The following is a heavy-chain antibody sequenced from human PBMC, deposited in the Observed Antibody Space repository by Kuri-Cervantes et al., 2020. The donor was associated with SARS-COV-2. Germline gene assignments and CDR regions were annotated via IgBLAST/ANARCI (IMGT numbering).Heavy chain of an antibody. CDR1: GYTFTGYY. Sequence: ASVKVSCKASGYTFTGYYMHWVRQAPGQGLEWMGWINPNSGGTNYAQKFQGWVTMTRDTSISTVYMELSRLRSDDMAVYYCARGMVRGIIQYYYYPMDVWGQGTTVTDSS. D-gene: IGHD3-10*01. CDR2: INPNSGGT. V-gene: IGHV1-2*04. CDR3: ARGMVRGIIQYYYYPMDV. J-gene: IGHJ6*02.